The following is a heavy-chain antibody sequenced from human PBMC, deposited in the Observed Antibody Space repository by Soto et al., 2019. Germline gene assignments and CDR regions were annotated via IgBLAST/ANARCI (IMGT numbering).Heavy chain of an antibody. CDR2: VSYSGTT. J-gene: IGHJ4*02. CDR3: ARTTAVPNSLRSRYFFDY. V-gene: IGHV4-61*01. D-gene: IGHD4-17*01. Sequence: SETLSLTCSVSGGSVSDKTYYWSWIRQPPGKRLEWIGYVSYSGTTNYNPSLKSRVTISGDLSKNQFSLRLSSVTTADTALEYCARTTAVPNSLRSRYFFDYWGQGTLVIISS. CDR1: GGSVSDKTYY.